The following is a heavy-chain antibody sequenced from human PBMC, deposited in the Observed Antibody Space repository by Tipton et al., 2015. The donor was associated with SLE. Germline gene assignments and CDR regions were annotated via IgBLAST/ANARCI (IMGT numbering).Heavy chain of an antibody. CDR3: ARRGWVDAFDI. CDR2: IYSSGST. D-gene: IGHD6-19*01. CDR1: GGSMRIYK. V-gene: IGHV4-59*01. J-gene: IGHJ3*02. Sequence: TLSLTCIVSGGSMRIYKWSWIRQTPGKGLEWIGFIYSSGSTMYNPSLKSRVTISVDTSKNQFSLTLTSVTAADTAVYYCARRGWVDAFDIWGQGTMVIVSS.